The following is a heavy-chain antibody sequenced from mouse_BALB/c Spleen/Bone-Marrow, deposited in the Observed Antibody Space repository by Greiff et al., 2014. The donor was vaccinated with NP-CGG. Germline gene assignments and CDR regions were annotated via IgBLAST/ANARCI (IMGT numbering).Heavy chain of an antibody. CDR2: IPPGSGTT. J-gene: IGHJ3*01. D-gene: IGHD1-1*01. CDR1: GYTFTSYW. Sequence: DLVKPGASVKLSCKASGYTFTSYWINWIKQRPGQGLEWIGRIPPGSGTTYYNEMFKGKATLTVDTSSTTAYIQLSSLSSEDSALYFCAGGSYYYGSSSPWFAYWGQGTLVTVSA. CDR3: AGGSYYYGSSSPWFAY. V-gene: IGHV1S41*01.